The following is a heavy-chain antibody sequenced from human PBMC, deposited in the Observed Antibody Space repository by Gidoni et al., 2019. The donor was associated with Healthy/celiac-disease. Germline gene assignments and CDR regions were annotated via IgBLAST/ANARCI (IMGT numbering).Heavy chain of an antibody. CDR3: ARDKRFWSGYQQDHDAFDI. CDR2: IYYSGST. Sequence: QVQLQESGPGLVKPSETLSLTCPVSGGSLSSYYWSWIRQPPGKGLEWIGYIYYSGSTNYNPSLKSRVTISVDTSKNQFSLKLSSVTAADTAVYYCARDKRFWSGYQQDHDAFDIWGQGTMVTVSS. D-gene: IGHD3-3*01. V-gene: IGHV4-59*01. CDR1: GGSLSSYY. J-gene: IGHJ3*02.